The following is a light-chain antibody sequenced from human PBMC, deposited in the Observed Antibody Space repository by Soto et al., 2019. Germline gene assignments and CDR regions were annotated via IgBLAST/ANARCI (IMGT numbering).Light chain of an antibody. V-gene: IGLV2-14*01. CDR1: SNDIGAYKY. Sequence: QSVLTQPASVSGSPGQSITISCTGSSNDIGAYKYVSWYQQYPGKAPKLIIFEVSNRPSGVSNRFSGSKSGNTASLTIAGLQAEDEADYDCSSYTTGSTLYVFGGGTKVTVL. J-gene: IGLJ1*01. CDR3: SSYTTGSTLYV. CDR2: EVS.